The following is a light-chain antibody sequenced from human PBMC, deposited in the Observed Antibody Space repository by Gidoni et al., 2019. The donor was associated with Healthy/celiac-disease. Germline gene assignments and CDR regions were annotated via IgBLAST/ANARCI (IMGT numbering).Light chain of an antibody. CDR2: DAY. CDR1: QSISSW. J-gene: IGKJ2*01. Sequence: DIQKTQSPSTLSASVGDRVTITCRASQSISSWLAWYQQKPGQAPKLLIYDAYSLESGVPSRFSGSGSGTEFTLTISSLQPDDFATYYCQQYNSYSVTFGQGTKLEIK. V-gene: IGKV1-5*01. CDR3: QQYNSYSVT.